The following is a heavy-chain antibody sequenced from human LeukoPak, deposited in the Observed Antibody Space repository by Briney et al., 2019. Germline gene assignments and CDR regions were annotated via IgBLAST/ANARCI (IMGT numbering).Heavy chain of an antibody. V-gene: IGHV3-48*03. CDR3: ASAPSGIAAAGIDY. CDR2: ISSSGSTI. Sequence: PGGSLSLSCAASGFTFSSYEMNWVRQAPGKGLEWVSYISSSGSTIYYADSVKGRFTISRDNAKNSLYLQMNSLRAEDTAVYYCASAPSGIAAAGIDYWGQGTLVTVSS. J-gene: IGHJ4*02. D-gene: IGHD6-13*01. CDR1: GFTFSSYE.